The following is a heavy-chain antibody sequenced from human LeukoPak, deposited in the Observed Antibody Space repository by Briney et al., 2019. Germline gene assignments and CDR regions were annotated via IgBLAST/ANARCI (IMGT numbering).Heavy chain of an antibody. CDR2: IIPIFGTA. CDR3: ASTGYCSSTSCYTQYYYYYMDL. Sequence: SVKVSCKASGGTFSSYAISWVQQAPGQGLEWRGGIIPIFGTANYAQKFQGRVTITADESTSTAYMELSSLRSEDTAVYYCASTGYCSSTSCYTQYYYYYMDLWGKGTTVTVSS. D-gene: IGHD2-2*02. J-gene: IGHJ6*03. V-gene: IGHV1-69*01. CDR1: GGTFSSYA.